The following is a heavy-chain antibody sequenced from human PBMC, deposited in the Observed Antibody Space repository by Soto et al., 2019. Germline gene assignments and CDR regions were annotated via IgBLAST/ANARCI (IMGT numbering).Heavy chain of an antibody. D-gene: IGHD3-3*01. CDR1: GIAFSNYS. CDR2: ISCSGGST. V-gene: IGHV3-23*01. Sequence: XGSLIVTCASSGIAFSNYSVSSVLQTPGKGLEWVSAISCSGGSTYYADSVKGRFTISRDNSKNTLYLQMNSLRAEDTAVYYCAKVRKLLEWLSRYYFDYWGQGTLVTV. J-gene: IGHJ4*02. CDR3: AKVRKLLEWLSRYYFDY.